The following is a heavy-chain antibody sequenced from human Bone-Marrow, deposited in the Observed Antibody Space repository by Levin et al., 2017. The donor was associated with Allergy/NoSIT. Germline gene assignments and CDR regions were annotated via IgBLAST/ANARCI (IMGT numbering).Heavy chain of an antibody. CDR3: VKLMTYTALLTTRGRNSWFDP. J-gene: IGHJ5*02. V-gene: IGHV5-51*01. CDR2: IFPGDSDI. D-gene: IGHD3-16*01. CDR1: GYSFSSYW. Sequence: GESLKISCKAFGYSFSSYWIGWVRQMPGKGLEWMGSIFPGDSDITYNPPFKGQVTISADKSIDTAYLQWSSLKASDTAMYSCVKLMTYTALLTTRGRNSWFDPWGQGTLVTVSS.